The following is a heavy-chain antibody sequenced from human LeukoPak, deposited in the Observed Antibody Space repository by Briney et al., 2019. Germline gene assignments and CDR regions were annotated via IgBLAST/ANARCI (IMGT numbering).Heavy chain of an antibody. V-gene: IGHV3-23*01. CDR1: RFTFSSYV. J-gene: IGHJ4*02. CDR2: ISTTGGST. Sequence: GGSLRLSCGASRFTFSSYVMSWVRQAPGKGLEWVSTISTTGGSTYYADSVKGRFTISRDNSKDTLYLQMNSLRAEDTAVYYCARGTGETFDYWGQGTLVTVSS. D-gene: IGHD2-21*01. CDR3: ARGTGETFDY.